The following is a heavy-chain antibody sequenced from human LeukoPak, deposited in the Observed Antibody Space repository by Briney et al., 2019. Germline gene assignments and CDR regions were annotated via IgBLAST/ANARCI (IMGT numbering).Heavy chain of an antibody. J-gene: IGHJ6*02. CDR1: GFTFSSYW. V-gene: IGHV3-64*01. Sequence: GGSLRLSCAASGFTFSSYWMHWVRQAPGKGLEYVSRISSDGGTTSYASSVRGRFTMSRDNSKNTLYLQMGSLRAEDMAVYFCARWYYYGPGSYGMDVWGQGTTVTVSS. D-gene: IGHD3-10*01. CDR3: ARWYYYGPGSYGMDV. CDR2: ISSDGGTT.